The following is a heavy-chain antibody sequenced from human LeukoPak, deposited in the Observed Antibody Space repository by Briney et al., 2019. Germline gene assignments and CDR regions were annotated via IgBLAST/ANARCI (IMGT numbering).Heavy chain of an antibody. D-gene: IGHD3-10*01. V-gene: IGHV4-39*07. J-gene: IGHJ3*02. CDR2: IYYSGST. Sequence: SETLSLTCTVSGGSISSSSYYWGWIRQPPGKGLEWIGSIYYSGSTYYNPSLKSRVTISVDTSKNQFSLKLSSVTAADTAVYYCARHVGRLFSSMVRGRDAFDIWGQGTMVTVSS. CDR1: GGSISSSSYY. CDR3: ARHVGRLFSSMVRGRDAFDI.